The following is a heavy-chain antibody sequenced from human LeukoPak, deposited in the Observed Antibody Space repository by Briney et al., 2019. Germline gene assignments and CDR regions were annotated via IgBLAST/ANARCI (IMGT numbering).Heavy chain of an antibody. CDR2: INQDGSET. J-gene: IGHJ4*02. CDR3: SGDPGDY. Sequence: GGSLRLSCAASGFTFSKYWMSWVRQVPGKGLEWVANINQDGSETYYVDSVEGRFTISRDNAKNSLFLQMSSLRAEDTAVYFCSGDPGDYWGQGTLVTVSS. V-gene: IGHV3-7*04. CDR1: GFTFSKYW. D-gene: IGHD7-27*01.